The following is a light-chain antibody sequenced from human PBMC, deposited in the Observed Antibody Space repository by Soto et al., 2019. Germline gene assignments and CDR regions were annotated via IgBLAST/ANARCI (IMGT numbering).Light chain of an antibody. CDR3: QSYDNRLRANGV. CDR1: GSSIGAGYD. Sequence: QSVLTQPPSVSGAPGPRVTLSCTGSGSSIGAGYDVHWYQQLPGTAPKLLISGNTTRPSGVPDRFSGSKSGTSASLASTGLQADDEADYYSQSYDNRLRANGVCGGGTKQTVL. J-gene: IGLJ2*01. V-gene: IGLV1-40*01. CDR2: GNT.